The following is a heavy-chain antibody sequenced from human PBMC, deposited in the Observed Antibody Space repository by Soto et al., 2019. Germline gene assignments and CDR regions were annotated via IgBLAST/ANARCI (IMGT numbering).Heavy chain of an antibody. CDR1: GFTFSSYA. J-gene: IGHJ4*02. Sequence: EVQLLESGGGLEQPGGSLRLSCAASGFTFSSYAMTWVRQAPGKGLECVSVITRSGDATAYADSVKGRFTMSRDNYKNTLFLQMNSLRVEDTAVYYCAKGTLGWCSGVTCYPFDSWGQGTLVTVSS. D-gene: IGHD2-15*01. CDR3: AKGTLGWCSGVTCYPFDS. CDR2: ITRSGDAT. V-gene: IGHV3-23*01.